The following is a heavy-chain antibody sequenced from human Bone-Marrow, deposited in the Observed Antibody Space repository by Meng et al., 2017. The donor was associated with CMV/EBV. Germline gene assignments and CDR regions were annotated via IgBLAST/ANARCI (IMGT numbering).Heavy chain of an antibody. J-gene: IGHJ4*02. CDR2: ISGGGGST. Sequence: GGSLRLSCAASGFTFSSFAMSWVRQAPGKGLEWVSTISGGGGSTFYADSVKGRFTISRDNAKNSLYLQMNSLRAEDTAVYYCARKAYSRGFDYWGQGTLVTVSS. CDR3: ARKAYSRGFDY. V-gene: IGHV3-23*01. D-gene: IGHD6-13*01. CDR1: GFTFSSFA.